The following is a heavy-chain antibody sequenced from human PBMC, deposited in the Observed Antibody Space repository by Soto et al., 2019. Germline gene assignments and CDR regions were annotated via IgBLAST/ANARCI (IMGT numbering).Heavy chain of an antibody. J-gene: IGHJ4*02. D-gene: IGHD6-19*01. CDR2: ITHSGSII. CDR3: ARLAVAGTHYFDN. Sequence: EAQLVESGGGLVQPGGSLRLSCADSGFTFSSSWMSWVRQAPGKGLECVSYITHSGSIIHYADSVKGRFTISRDNTKNSLYLQMNSLRAEDTAVYYCARLAVAGTHYFDNWGQGTLVTVSS. V-gene: IGHV3-48*03. CDR1: GFTFSSSW.